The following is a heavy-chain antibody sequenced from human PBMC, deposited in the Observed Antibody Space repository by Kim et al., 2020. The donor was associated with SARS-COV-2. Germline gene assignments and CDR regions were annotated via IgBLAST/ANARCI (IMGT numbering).Heavy chain of an antibody. CDR3: VRRWNYVWSRPDFDY. Sequence: SETLSLTCAVYGGSFSGYYWSWIRQPPGKGLEWIGEINHSGSTNYNPSLKSRVTISVDTSKNQFSLKLSSVTAADTAVYYCVRRWNYVWSRPDFDYWGQGTLVTVSS. J-gene: IGHJ4*02. CDR1: GGSFSGYY. CDR2: INHSGST. D-gene: IGHD1-7*01. V-gene: IGHV4-34*01.